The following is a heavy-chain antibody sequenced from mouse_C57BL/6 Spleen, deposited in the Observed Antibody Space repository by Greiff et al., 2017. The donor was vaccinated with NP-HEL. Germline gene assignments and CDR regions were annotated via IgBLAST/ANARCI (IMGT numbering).Heavy chain of an antibody. J-gene: IGHJ4*01. Sequence: VQLQQPGAELVRPGSSVKLSCKASGYTFTSYWMHWVKQRPIQGLEWIGNIDPSDSETHYNQKFKDKATLTVDKSSSTAYMQLSSLTSEDSAVYYCARSYYGSSYGEYYYAMDYWGQGTSVTVSS. D-gene: IGHD1-1*01. CDR2: IDPSDSET. CDR1: GYTFTSYW. V-gene: IGHV1-52*01. CDR3: ARSYYGSSYGEYYYAMDY.